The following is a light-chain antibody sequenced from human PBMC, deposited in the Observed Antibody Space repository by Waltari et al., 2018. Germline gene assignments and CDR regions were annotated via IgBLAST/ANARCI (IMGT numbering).Light chain of an antibody. CDR3: QQYYSTPPT. CDR1: QSVLYSSNNKNY. Sequence: DIVMTQSPDSLAVSLGERATINCKSSQSVLYSSNNKNYLAWYQQKPGQPPKLLIYWASTRESGVPYPFSVSGSGTDFTLTISSLQAEDVAVYYCQQYYSTPPTFGPGTKVDIK. J-gene: IGKJ3*01. CDR2: WAS. V-gene: IGKV4-1*01.